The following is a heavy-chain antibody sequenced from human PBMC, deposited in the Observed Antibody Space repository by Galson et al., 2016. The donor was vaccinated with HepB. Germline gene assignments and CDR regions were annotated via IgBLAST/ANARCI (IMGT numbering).Heavy chain of an antibody. CDR1: GGSISSSSYY. CDR2: IYYTGTT. J-gene: IGHJ3*01. V-gene: IGHV4-39*01. Sequence: SLTCSLSGGSISSSSYYWGWVRQPPGKGLEWMGSIYYTGTTYYNPSLKSRVTISRDSSKNQFSLKLKSVTAADTAVYYCARPQTVDLLGAFDVWGQGTMVTVSS. D-gene: IGHD3/OR15-3a*01. CDR3: ARPQTVDLLGAFDV.